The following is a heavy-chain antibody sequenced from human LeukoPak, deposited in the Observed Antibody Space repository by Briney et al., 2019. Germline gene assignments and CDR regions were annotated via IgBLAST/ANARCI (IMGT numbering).Heavy chain of an antibody. CDR1: GGSISSGGYP. CDR2: IYHSGST. D-gene: IGHD3-16*01. Sequence: SETLSLTCAVSGGSISSGGYPWSWIRQPPGKGLEWIGYIYHSGSTYYNPSLKSRVTISVDRSKNQFSLKLSSVTAADTAVYYCAREGGYFDYWGQGTLVTVSS. CDR3: AREGGYFDY. J-gene: IGHJ4*02. V-gene: IGHV4-30-2*01.